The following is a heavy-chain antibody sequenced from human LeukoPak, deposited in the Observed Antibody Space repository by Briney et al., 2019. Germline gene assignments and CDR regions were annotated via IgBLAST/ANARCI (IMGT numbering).Heavy chain of an antibody. V-gene: IGHV3-43D*03. J-gene: IGHJ6*02. Sequence: GGSLRLSCAASGFTFDDYAMHWVRQAPGKGLEWVSLISWDGGSTYYADSVKGRFTISRDNSKNSLYLQMNSLRAEGTAVYYCARVEQQLSLRYYYYYYGMDVWGQGTTVTVSS. CDR1: GFTFDDYA. CDR2: ISWDGGST. D-gene: IGHD6-13*01. CDR3: ARVEQQLSLRYYYYYYGMDV.